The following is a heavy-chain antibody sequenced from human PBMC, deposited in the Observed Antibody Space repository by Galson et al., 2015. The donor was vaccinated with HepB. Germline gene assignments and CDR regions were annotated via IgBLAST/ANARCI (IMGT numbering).Heavy chain of an antibody. CDR1: GFTFSYYA. CDR3: AKVFPEKTDGWYRQALYYFDA. V-gene: IGHV3-23*01. Sequence: SLRLSCAASGFTFSYYAMSWVRQAPGKGLEWISAITPSGANTYPADSMKGRFFISRDNSQNTLFLQMNSLRADDTATYFCAKVFPEKTDGWYRQALYYFDAWGQGTRVTVSS. CDR2: ITPSGANT. J-gene: IGHJ4*02. D-gene: IGHD6-19*01.